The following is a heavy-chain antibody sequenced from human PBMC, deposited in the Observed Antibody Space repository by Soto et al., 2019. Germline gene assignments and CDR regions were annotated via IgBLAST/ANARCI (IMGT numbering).Heavy chain of an antibody. Sequence: QLQLQESGPGLVKPSETLSLTCTVSGGSISSSSYYWGWIRQPPGKGLEWIGSIYYSGSTYYNPSLKSRVTISVDTSKNQFSLKLSSVTAADTAVYYCARHYRLGFWFDPWGQGTLVTVSS. D-gene: IGHD5-12*01. J-gene: IGHJ5*02. CDR1: GGSISSSSYY. V-gene: IGHV4-39*01. CDR2: IYYSGST. CDR3: ARHYRLGFWFDP.